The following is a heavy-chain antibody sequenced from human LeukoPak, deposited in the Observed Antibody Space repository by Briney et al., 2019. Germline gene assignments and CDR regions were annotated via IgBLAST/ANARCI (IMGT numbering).Heavy chain of an antibody. CDR3: ARGPYISGYSFYGL. J-gene: IGHJ4*02. D-gene: IGHD3-22*01. CDR2: INPNSGDA. Sequence: RGASVKVSCKASGYTFSDYHLHWVRQAPGQGLEWMGRINPNSGDANYAQKFQGRVTMARDTSISTAHMELSRLRSDDTAVYYCARGPYISGYSFYGLWGQGTLVTVSS. V-gene: IGHV1-2*06. CDR1: GYTFSDYH.